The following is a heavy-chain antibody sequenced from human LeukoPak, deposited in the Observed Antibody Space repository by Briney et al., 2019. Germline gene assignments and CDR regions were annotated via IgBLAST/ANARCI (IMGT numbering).Heavy chain of an antibody. CDR3: AKEVAYSAWVSFDS. D-gene: IGHD5-12*01. V-gene: IGHV3-43*01. CDR2: IGRDGIKT. J-gene: IGHJ4*02. Sequence: GGSLRLSCAASGFPFDAYSMHWFRQAPGGGLEWVSLIGRDGIKTYYADSVKGRFTISRDNSKNSPYLQLNSLTTEDTALYYCAKEVAYSAWVSFDSWGQGTLVTVSS. CDR1: GFPFDAYS.